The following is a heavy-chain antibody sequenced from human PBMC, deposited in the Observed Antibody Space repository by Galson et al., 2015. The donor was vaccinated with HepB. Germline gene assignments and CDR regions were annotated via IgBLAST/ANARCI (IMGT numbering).Heavy chain of an antibody. CDR3: ARGPYGSGSFNWFDH. CDR1: GSVFSSFA. D-gene: IGHD3-10*01. CDR2: INSGGTTI. Sequence: SLRLSCAASGSVFSSFAINWVRQAPGKGPEWISYINSGGTTIYYADSVRGRFTISRDDARNSLFLQMSSLRAEDTALYYCARGPYGSGSFNWFDHWGQGTRVTVSS. V-gene: IGHV3-48*03. J-gene: IGHJ5*02.